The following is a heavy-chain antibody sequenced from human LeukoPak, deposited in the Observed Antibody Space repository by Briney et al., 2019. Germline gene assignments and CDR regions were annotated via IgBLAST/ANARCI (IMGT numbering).Heavy chain of an antibody. J-gene: IGHJ3*02. CDR3: ARDRHSGPLGLAFDI. CDR1: GFTFSSNI. CDR2: ISSSSYI. V-gene: IGHV3-21*01. D-gene: IGHD1-26*01. Sequence: GGSLRLSCAASGFTFSSNIMNWVRQAPGKGLEWVSSISSSSYISYADSVKGRFTISRDNAENSLFLQMNSLRAEDTAVYYCARDRHSGPLGLAFDIWGQRTMVTVSS.